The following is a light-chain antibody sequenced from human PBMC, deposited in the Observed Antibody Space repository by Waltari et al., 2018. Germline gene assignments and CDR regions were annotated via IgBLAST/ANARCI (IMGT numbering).Light chain of an antibody. J-gene: IGKJ4*01. V-gene: IGKV3-20*01. CDR2: GTS. CDR3: QQYDGEVVT. Sequence: EIVLTQSPGTLSLSPGERATPSCRASQSVTSISLTWYQHKLGQAPSLLIYGTSTRATGIPDRFSGSGSGTDFTLTISRLEPEDFAVYYCQQYDGEVVTFGGGTKVEI. CDR1: QSVTSIS.